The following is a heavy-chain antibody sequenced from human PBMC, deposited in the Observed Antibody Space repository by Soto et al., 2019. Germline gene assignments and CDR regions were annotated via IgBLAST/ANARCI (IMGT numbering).Heavy chain of an antibody. V-gene: IGHV1-46*01. CDR2: INPSGGST. CDR3: ARLNILTDFDH. CDR1: GYTFSNYY. Sequence: ASVKVSCKASGYTFSNYYIHWVRQAPGQGLEWMGIINPSGGSTTYAQKFQGRLTMTRDTSTSTVYMELSSLRPEDTAVYYCARLNILTDFDHWGQGTLVAVS. J-gene: IGHJ4*02. D-gene: IGHD3-9*01.